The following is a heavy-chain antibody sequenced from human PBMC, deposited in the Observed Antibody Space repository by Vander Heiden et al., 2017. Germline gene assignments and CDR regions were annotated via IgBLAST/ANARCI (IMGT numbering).Heavy chain of an antibody. CDR3: ARGGSYPDY. D-gene: IGHD1-26*01. Sequence: EVQLVESGGGLVQPGGSLRLSCAASGFTFSSYWMHWVRQAPGKGLVWVSHINNYGSTITYADSVKGRFTISRDNAKNMLYLQMNSLRAEDTAVYYCARGGSYPDYWGQGTLVTVSS. V-gene: IGHV3-74*01. J-gene: IGHJ4*02. CDR2: INNYGSTI. CDR1: GFTFSSYW.